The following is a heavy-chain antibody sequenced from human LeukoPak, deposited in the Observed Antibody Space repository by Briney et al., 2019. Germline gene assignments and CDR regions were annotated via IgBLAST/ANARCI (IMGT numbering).Heavy chain of an antibody. CDR2: IYYSGST. V-gene: IGHV4-59*01. CDR1: GGSISSYY. Sequence: SETLSLTCTVSGGSISSYYWSWIRQPPGKGLEWIGYIYYSGSTNYNPSLKSRVTISVDTSKNQFSLKLSSVTAADTAVYYCAREGCVIPHDAFDIWGQGTMVTVSS. J-gene: IGHJ3*02. CDR3: AREGCVIPHDAFDI. D-gene: IGHD3-16*02.